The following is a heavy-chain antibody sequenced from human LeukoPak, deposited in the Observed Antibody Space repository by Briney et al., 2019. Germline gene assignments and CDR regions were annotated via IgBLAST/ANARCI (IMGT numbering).Heavy chain of an antibody. CDR2: IYYSGST. CDR3: ARHAGSSGWAPRYYFDY. CDR1: GGSISSSSYY. Sequence: PSETLSLTCTVSGGSISSSSYYWGWIRQPPGKGLEWIGSIYYSGSTYYNPSLKSRVTISVDTSRNQFSLKLSSVTAADTAVYYCARHAGSSGWAPRYYFDYWGQGTLVTVSS. D-gene: IGHD6-19*01. V-gene: IGHV4-39*01. J-gene: IGHJ4*02.